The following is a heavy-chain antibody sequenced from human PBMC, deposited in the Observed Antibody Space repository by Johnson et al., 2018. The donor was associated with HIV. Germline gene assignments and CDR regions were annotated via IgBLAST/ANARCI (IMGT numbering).Heavy chain of an antibody. D-gene: IGHD6-13*01. J-gene: IGHJ3*02. CDR3: ARAGRYSSSWYGGAFDI. V-gene: IGHV3-30*04. CDR2: ISYDGSNK. CDR1: GFTFSSYA. Sequence: QVQLVESGGGVVQPGRSLRLSCAASGFTFSSYAMHWVRQAPGKGLEWVAVISYDGSNKYYADSVKVRFTISRANSKNTLYLQMNSLRAEDTAVYYCARAGRYSSSWYGGAFDIWGQGTMVTVSS.